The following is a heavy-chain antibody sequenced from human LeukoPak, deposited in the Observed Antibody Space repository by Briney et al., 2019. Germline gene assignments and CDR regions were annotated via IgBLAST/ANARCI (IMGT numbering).Heavy chain of an antibody. V-gene: IGHV3-74*01. CDR2: INSDGSST. Sequence: PGGSLRLSCAASGFTFSSYWMHWVRRAPGKGLVWVSRINSDGSSTSYADSVKGRFTISRDNAKNTLYLQMNSLRAEDTAVYYCAREMVGGYGPDYWGQGTLVTVSS. J-gene: IGHJ4*02. CDR3: AREMVGGYGPDY. D-gene: IGHD5-18*01. CDR1: GFTFSSYW.